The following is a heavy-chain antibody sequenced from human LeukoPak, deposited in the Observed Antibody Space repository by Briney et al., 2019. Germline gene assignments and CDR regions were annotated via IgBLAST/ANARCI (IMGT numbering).Heavy chain of an antibody. D-gene: IGHD3-10*01. CDR3: ARVYSGSYSSTLTFDY. CDR1: GGTFSSYA. CDR2: IIPIFGTA. Sequence: SVKVSCKASGGTFSSYAISWVRQAPGQGLEWMGGIIPIFGTANYAQKFQGRVTITTDESTSTAYMELSSLRSEDTAVYYCARVYSGSYSSTLTFDYWGQGTLVTVSS. J-gene: IGHJ4*02. V-gene: IGHV1-69*05.